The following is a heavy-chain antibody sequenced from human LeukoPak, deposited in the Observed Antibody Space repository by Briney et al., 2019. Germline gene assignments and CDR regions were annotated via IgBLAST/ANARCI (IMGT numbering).Heavy chain of an antibody. CDR3: ARLRGWGMVRGVIWFDP. CDR2: INHSGST. CDR1: GGSFSGYY. V-gene: IGHV4-34*01. D-gene: IGHD3-10*01. Sequence: SETLSLTCAVYGGSFSGYYWSWIRQPPGKGLEWIGEINHSGSTNYNPSLKSRVTISVDTSKNQFSLKLSSVTAADTAVYYCARLRGWGMVRGVIWFDPWGQGTLVTVSS. J-gene: IGHJ5*02.